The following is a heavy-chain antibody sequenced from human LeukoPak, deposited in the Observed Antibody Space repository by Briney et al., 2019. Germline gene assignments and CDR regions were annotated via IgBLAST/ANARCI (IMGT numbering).Heavy chain of an antibody. CDR1: GDSINSLDL. Sequence: SGTLSLTCTVSGDSINSLDLWSWVRQPPGKGLEWIGEMYLSGTTHSNPSLKSRVTISVDTSRNQFSLKLSSVTAADTAVYYCARREVYSSETSSFDYWGQGTLVTVSS. CDR3: ARREVYSSETSSFDY. V-gene: IGHV4-4*02. CDR2: MYLSGTT. J-gene: IGHJ4*02. D-gene: IGHD6-19*01.